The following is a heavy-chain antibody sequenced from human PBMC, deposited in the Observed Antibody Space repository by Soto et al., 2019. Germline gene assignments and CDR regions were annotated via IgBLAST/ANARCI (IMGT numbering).Heavy chain of an antibody. Sequence: GGSLRLSCAASGFTVSSNYMSWVRQAPGKGLEWVSVIYSGGSTYYADSVKGRFTISRDNSKNTLYLQMNSLRAEDTAVYYCARDGDFSAYGMDVWGQGTTVTVSS. CDR3: ARDGDFSAYGMDV. CDR2: IYSGGST. D-gene: IGHD7-27*01. V-gene: IGHV3-53*01. J-gene: IGHJ6*02. CDR1: GFTVSSNY.